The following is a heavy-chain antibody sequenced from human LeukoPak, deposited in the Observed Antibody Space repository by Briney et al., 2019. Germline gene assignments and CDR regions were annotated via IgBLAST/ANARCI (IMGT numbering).Heavy chain of an antibody. J-gene: IGHJ3*02. CDR3: ARTHLWLSGDAFDI. D-gene: IGHD5-18*01. V-gene: IGHV1-2*02. CDR1: GYIFTDYY. Sequence: ASVKVSCKASGYIFTDYYMHWVRQAPGQGLEWVGWINPNSGGTNSAQKFQGRVTMTGDASTSTAYMELSSLTSDDTAVYYCARTHLWLSGDAFDIWGQGTMVTVSS. CDR2: INPNSGGT.